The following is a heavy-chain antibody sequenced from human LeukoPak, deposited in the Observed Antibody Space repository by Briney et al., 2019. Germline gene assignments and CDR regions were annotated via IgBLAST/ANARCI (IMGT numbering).Heavy chain of an antibody. V-gene: IGHV3-15*04. CDR1: GFTFNYAW. J-gene: IGHJ6*02. CDR3: TTDEDWNYARKDV. CDR2: TVSGIDGGTT. Sequence: PGGSLRLSCAASGFTFNYAWMSWVRQVPGKGLEWVGQTVSGIDGGTTDYAAPVKGGFTISRDDSKSTLYLQMNSLKIEDTAVYYCTTDEDWNYARKDVWGQGATVIVSS. D-gene: IGHD1-7*01.